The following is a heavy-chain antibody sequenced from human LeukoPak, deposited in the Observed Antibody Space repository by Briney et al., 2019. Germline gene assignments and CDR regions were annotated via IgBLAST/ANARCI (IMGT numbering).Heavy chain of an antibody. CDR3: ARDDGAKPTYYYTSGSFRATHGAFDI. Sequence: ASVKVSCKASGGTFSSYAISWVRQAPGQGLEWMGGIIPIFGTANYAQEFQGRVTITADESTSTAYMELSSLRSEDTAVYYCARDDGAKPTYYYTSGSFRATHGAFDIWGQGTMVTVSS. V-gene: IGHV1-69*13. D-gene: IGHD3-10*01. CDR2: IIPIFGTA. CDR1: GGTFSSYA. J-gene: IGHJ3*02.